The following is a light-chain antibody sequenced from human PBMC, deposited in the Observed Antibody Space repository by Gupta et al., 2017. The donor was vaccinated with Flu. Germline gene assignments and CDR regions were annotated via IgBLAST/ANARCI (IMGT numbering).Light chain of an antibody. CDR2: HAS. CDR3: HQSSSLPPT. CDR1: QGIASS. Sequence: IVLTQSPDFQSVTPKKKVTIPCRASQGIASSLHWYQQKPDQPPKLLIKHASRSSSGVPSRFSGSGSGTDFTPTITSREAEEAATYYCHQSSSLPPTFGQGTKVEIK. V-gene: IGKV6-21*02. J-gene: IGKJ1*01.